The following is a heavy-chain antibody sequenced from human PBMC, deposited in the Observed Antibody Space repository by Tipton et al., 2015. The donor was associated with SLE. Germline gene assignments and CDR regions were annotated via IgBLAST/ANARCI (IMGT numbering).Heavy chain of an antibody. CDR2: IYYSGTT. Sequence: LRLSCTVSGGSISSYYWSWIRQPPGKGLEWIGYIYYSGTTNYNPSLKSRVTISVDTSKNQFSLKLGSVTAADTAVYYCARDDPTGDAFDIWGQGTMVTVSS. D-gene: IGHD4-17*01. CDR3: ARDDPTGDAFDI. J-gene: IGHJ3*02. CDR1: GGSISSYY. V-gene: IGHV4-59*01.